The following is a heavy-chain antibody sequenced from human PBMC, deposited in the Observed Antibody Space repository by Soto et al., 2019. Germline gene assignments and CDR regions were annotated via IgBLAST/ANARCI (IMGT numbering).Heavy chain of an antibody. Sequence: GGSLRLSCVASGFTFGSYSMVWGRQAPGKGLEWVSYIFASSTTIYYADSVKGRFTVSRDNAQNSLSLLMNSLRVEDTAVYYCARDRDWAFDYWGQGTPVTVS. D-gene: IGHD3-9*01. CDR3: ARDRDWAFDY. J-gene: IGHJ4*02. V-gene: IGHV3-48*04. CDR1: GFTFGSYS. CDR2: IFASSTTI.